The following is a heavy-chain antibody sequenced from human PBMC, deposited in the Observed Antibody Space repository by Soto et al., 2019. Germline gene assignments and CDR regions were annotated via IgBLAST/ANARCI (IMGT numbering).Heavy chain of an antibody. J-gene: IGHJ5*02. CDR1: GGSFSGYY. Sequence: SETLSLTCAVYGGSFSGYYWSWIRQPPGKGLEWIGEINHSGSTNYNPSLKSGVTISVDTSKNQFSLKLSSVTAADTAVYYWARGVTMVRGVTDSCFDPWGQGTLVTVSS. D-gene: IGHD3-10*01. V-gene: IGHV4-34*01. CDR3: ARGVTMVRGVTDSCFDP. CDR2: INHSGST.